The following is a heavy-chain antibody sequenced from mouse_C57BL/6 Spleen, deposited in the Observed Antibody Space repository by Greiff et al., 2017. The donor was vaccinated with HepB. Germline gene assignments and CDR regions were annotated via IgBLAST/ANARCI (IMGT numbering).Heavy chain of an antibody. Sequence: VQLQQSGAELVMPGASVKLSCKASGYTFTSYWMHWVKQRPGQGLEWIGEIDPSDSYTNYNQKFKGKSTLTVDKSSSTAYMQLSSLTSEDSAVYYCARGFTTVVAFDYWGQGTTLTVSS. CDR1: GYTFTSYW. D-gene: IGHD1-1*01. CDR2: IDPSDSYT. V-gene: IGHV1-69*01. J-gene: IGHJ2*01. CDR3: ARGFTTVVAFDY.